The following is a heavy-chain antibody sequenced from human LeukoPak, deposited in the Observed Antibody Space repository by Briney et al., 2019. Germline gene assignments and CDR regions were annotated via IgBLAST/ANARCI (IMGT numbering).Heavy chain of an antibody. D-gene: IGHD3-10*01. CDR1: GGTFSSYA. CDR3: AGIMVRGVTRKYYYYMDV. V-gene: IGHV1-69*13. J-gene: IGHJ6*03. Sequence: SVKVSCKASGGTFSSYAISWVRQAPGQGLEWMGGIIPIFGTANYAQKFEGRVTITADESTSTAYMELSSLRSEDTAVYYCAGIMVRGVTRKYYYYMDVWGKGTTVTISS. CDR2: IIPIFGTA.